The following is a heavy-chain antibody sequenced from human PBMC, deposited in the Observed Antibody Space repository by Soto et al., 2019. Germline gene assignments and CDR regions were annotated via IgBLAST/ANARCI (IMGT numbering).Heavy chain of an antibody. CDR1: GCTLSSAC. V-gene: IGHV3-7*05. CDR2: IKEDGSER. CDR3: VRSYDF. Sequence: PGGSLRLSCAASGCTLSSACMSWVLQAPGEKLQWVANIKEDGSERYYVHSVEGRFTVSRDNAENSLYLQMDSLRAEDTAIYYCVRSYDFWGQGTQVTV. J-gene: IGHJ4*02.